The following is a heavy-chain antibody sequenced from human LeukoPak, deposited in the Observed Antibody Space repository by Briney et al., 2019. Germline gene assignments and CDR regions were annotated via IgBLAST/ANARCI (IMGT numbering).Heavy chain of an antibody. CDR1: GFTYSSYG. D-gene: IGHD1-26*01. CDR3: AKGSREWELLDAFDI. Sequence: GGSLRLSCAASGFTYSSYGMTWVRQAPGKGLEWVSGISGSGSRTDYADSVKDRFTISRDNAKNTLYLQMNSLRAEDTAAYYCAKGSREWELLDAFDIWGQGTMVTVSS. CDR2: ISGSGSRT. V-gene: IGHV3-23*01. J-gene: IGHJ3*02.